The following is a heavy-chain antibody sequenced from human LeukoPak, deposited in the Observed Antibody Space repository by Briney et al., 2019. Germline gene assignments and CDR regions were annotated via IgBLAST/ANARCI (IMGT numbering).Heavy chain of an antibody. CDR1: GYTFNSFG. CDR3: ARQNYGGKDAFDI. D-gene: IGHD4-23*01. J-gene: IGHJ3*02. V-gene: IGHV1-18*01. Sequence: ASVKLSCKASGYTFNSFGFSWVRQARGQGLEWMGWISAYNGNTNNAQKLQGRVTMTTDTSTTTAFMELRSLRSDDTAVYYCARQNYGGKDAFDIWGQGTMVTVSS. CDR2: ISAYNGNT.